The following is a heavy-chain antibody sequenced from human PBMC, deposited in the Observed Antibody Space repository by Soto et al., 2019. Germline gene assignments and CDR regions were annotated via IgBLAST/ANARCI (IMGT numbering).Heavy chain of an antibody. Sequence: SETLSLTCTVSGGSISSYYWSWIRQPPGKGLEWIGYIYYSGSTNYNPSLKSRVTISVGTSKNQFSLKLSSVTAADTAVYYCARGSEVGALLYYFDYWGQGTLVTVSS. D-gene: IGHD1-26*01. J-gene: IGHJ4*02. CDR3: ARGSEVGALLYYFDY. CDR2: IYYSGST. CDR1: GGSISSYY. V-gene: IGHV4-59*01.